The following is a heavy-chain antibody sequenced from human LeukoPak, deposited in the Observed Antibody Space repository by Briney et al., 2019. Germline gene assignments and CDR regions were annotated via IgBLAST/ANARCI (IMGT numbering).Heavy chain of an antibody. CDR2: IYSGGST. Sequence: PGGSLRLSCAASGFTVSSNYMSWVRQAPGKGLEWVSVIYSGGSTYYADSVKGRFTISRDNAKNSLYLQMNSLRAEDTAVYYCATFAASDAFDIWGQGTMVTVSS. J-gene: IGHJ3*02. V-gene: IGHV3-66*01. CDR3: ATFAASDAFDI. CDR1: GFTVSSNY. D-gene: IGHD3-16*01.